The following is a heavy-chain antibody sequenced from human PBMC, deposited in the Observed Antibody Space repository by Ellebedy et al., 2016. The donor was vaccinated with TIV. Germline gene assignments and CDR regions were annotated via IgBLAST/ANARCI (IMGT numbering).Heavy chain of an antibody. CDR3: ATFLQMTAFDAFDI. CDR1: GYSISSGYY. Sequence: SETLSLTCTVSGYSISSGYYWGWIRQPPGKGLEWIGSIYHSGSTYYSPSLKSRVTISVDTSKNQFSLKLSSVTAADTAVYYCATFLQMTAFDAFDIWGQGTMVTVSS. J-gene: IGHJ3*02. V-gene: IGHV4-38-2*02. D-gene: IGHD2-21*02. CDR2: IYHSGST.